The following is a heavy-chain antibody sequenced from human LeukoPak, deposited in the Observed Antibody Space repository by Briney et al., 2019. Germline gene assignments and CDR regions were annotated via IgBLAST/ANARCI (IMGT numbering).Heavy chain of an antibody. D-gene: IGHD4/OR15-4a*01. CDR3: ARLRGRLSPFDH. CDR1: GGSISSYY. V-gene: IGHV4-59*08. Sequence: PSKTLSLTCTVSGGSISSYYWSWIRQPPGKELEWIGFIYYSGSTTKNPSLKGRVTMSADTSKNQFSLNLRSVTAADTAVYYCARLRGRLSPFDHWGQGTLVTVSS. J-gene: IGHJ4*02. CDR2: IYYSGST.